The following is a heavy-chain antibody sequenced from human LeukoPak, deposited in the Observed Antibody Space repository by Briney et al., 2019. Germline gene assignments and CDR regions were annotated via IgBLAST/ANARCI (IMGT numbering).Heavy chain of an antibody. CDR3: ATFRSGSYSYFDF. Sequence: ASVKVSCKVSGYTLTELSMHWVRQAPGKGPDYMGGFDPEGGDTIYAQKFQGRVTMTEDTSTDTAYMEQSYLRSEDTAVYYCATFRSGSYSYFDFWGQGTLVTVSS. CDR1: GYTLTELS. J-gene: IGHJ4*02. CDR2: FDPEGGDT. D-gene: IGHD1-26*01. V-gene: IGHV1-24*01.